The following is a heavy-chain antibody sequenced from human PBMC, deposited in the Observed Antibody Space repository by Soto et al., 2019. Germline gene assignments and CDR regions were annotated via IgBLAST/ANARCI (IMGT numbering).Heavy chain of an antibody. CDR2: IYYSGST. V-gene: IGHV4-30-4*01. CDR1: GGSISSGDYY. D-gene: IGHD6-13*01. Sequence: SETLSLTCTVSGGSISSGDYYWSWIRQPPGKGLEWIGYIYYSGSTYYNPSLKSRVTISVDTSKNQFSLKLSSVTAADTAVYYCAREQEEVYSSSWATTAPYGMDVWGQGTTVTVSS. J-gene: IGHJ6*02. CDR3: AREQEEVYSSSWATTAPYGMDV.